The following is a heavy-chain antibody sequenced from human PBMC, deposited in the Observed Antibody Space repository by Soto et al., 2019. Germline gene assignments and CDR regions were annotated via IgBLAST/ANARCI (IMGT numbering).Heavy chain of an antibody. CDR2: IYYSGST. V-gene: IGHV4-59*01. Sequence: SETLSLTCTVSGGSISSYYWSWIRQPPGKGLEWIGYIYYSGSTNYNPSLKSRVTISVDTSKNQFSLKLSSVTAADTAVYYCARGKYYGSGTPWFWGQGTLVTVSS. CDR1: GGSISSYY. CDR3: ARGKYYGSGTPWF. D-gene: IGHD3-10*01. J-gene: IGHJ4*02.